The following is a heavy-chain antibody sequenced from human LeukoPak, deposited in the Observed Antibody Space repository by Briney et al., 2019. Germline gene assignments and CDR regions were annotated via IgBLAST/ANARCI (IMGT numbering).Heavy chain of an antibody. V-gene: IGHV4-34*01. CDR1: GGGFRGYY. J-gene: IGHJ3*02. Sequence: KPSETLSPTCAVYGGGFRGYYWGWIRPPPGKGVEWIGEINHSGSTNYNPSLKSRVTISVDTSKDQFSLKLSSVTAADTAVYYCARGDTFRAFDIWGQGTMVTVSS. D-gene: IGHD3-16*01. CDR3: ARGDTFRAFDI. CDR2: INHSGST.